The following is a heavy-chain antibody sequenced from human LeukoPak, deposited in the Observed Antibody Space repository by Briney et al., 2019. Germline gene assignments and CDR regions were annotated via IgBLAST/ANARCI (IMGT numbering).Heavy chain of an antibody. D-gene: IGHD5-12*01. V-gene: IGHV1-2*02. CDR1: GYTFTGYY. CDR2: INPNSGGT. CDR3: ARDHVSYSGYVDY. Sequence: ASVKVSCKASGYTFTGYYMHWVRQAPGQGLEWMGWINPNSGGTNYAQKFQGRVTMTRDTSISTAYMELSRLRSDDTAVYYCARDHVSYSGYVDYWGQGTLVTVSS. J-gene: IGHJ4*02.